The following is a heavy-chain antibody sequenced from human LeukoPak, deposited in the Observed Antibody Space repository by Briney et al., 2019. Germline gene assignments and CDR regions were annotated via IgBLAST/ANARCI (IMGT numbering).Heavy chain of an antibody. CDR3: TRRYGGHSGWAGYHDS. CDR2: IRSDGSST. V-gene: IGHV3-64*01. Sequence: GGPLRLSCVASGFSFSAYTMHWVRQAPGKGLEYVSAIRSDGSSTFYTISVKGRFTISRDNSKSTLYLQMGSLRAEDTAVYYCTRRYGGHSGWAGYHDSWGQGTLVTVSS. CDR1: GFSFSAYT. J-gene: IGHJ4*02. D-gene: IGHD6-19*01.